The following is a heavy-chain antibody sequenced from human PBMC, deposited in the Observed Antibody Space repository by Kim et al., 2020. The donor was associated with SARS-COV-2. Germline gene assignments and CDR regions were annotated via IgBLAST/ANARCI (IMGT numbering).Heavy chain of an antibody. CDR2: ISNSGHSI. D-gene: IGHD1-1*01. V-gene: IGHV3-23*01. J-gene: IGHJ6*02. Sequence: GGSLRLSCAASGFTFSSYDMNWVRQAPGKGLEWVSVISNSGHSIFYADSVKGRFTISRDNSQNTLSLQMNSLRAEDTAVYYCAKARYNPNYYNYDMDVWGQGTTVTVSS. CDR3: AKARYNPNYYNYDMDV. CDR1: GFTFSSYD.